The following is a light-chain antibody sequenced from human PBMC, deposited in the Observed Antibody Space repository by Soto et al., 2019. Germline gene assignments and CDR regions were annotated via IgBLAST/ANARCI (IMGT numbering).Light chain of an antibody. CDR1: QSVSSN. CDR3: QQYNSYST. J-gene: IGKJ1*01. V-gene: IGKV3D-15*01. CDR2: GAS. Sequence: MTQSPSSLSVSPGERATLSCRASQSVSSNLAWYQQKPGQAPRLLIFGASIRVTGIPDRFIGSGSGTDFTLTISSLQPDDFTTYYCQQYNSYSTFGQGTKV.